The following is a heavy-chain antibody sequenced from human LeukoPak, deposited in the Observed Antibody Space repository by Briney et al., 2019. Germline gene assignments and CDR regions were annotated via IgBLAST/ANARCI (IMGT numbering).Heavy chain of an antibody. CDR2: FDPEDGET. D-gene: IGHD1-26*01. V-gene: IGHV1-24*01. CDR3: ATDGGSYPVYYFDY. CDR1: GYTLTELS. Sequence: GALVKVSCKVSGYTLTELSMHWARQAPGKGLEWMGGFDPEDGETIYAQKFQGRVTMTEDTSTDTAYMELSSLRSEDTAVYYCATDGGSYPVYYFDYWGQGTLVTVSS. J-gene: IGHJ4*02.